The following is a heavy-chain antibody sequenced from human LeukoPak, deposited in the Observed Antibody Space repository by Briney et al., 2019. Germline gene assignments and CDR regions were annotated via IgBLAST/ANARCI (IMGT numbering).Heavy chain of an antibody. J-gene: IGHJ3*02. CDR2: IYPGDSDI. D-gene: IGHD3-9*01. CDR1: GYSFINYW. CDR3: ARRWGTYDILTGYYRDQDAFDI. V-gene: IGHV5-51*01. Sequence: GESLKISCKGSGYSFINYWIGWVRQMPGKGLEWMGIIYPGDSDISYRPSFQGQVTISVDKSISTAYLQWSSLKASDTAMYYCARRWGTYDILTGYYRDQDAFDIWGQGTMVTVSS.